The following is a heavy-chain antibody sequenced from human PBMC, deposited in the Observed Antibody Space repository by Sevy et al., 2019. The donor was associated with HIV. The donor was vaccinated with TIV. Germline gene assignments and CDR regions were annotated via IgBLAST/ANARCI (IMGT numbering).Heavy chain of an antibody. D-gene: IGHD3-3*01. CDR2: VFSSSSYI. Sequence: GGSLRLSCAASGFTFSSYNMNWVRQAPGKGLEWVSFVFSSSSYIYYADSVKGRFTISRDNAKNSLYLQMNSLRAEDTAVYYCARDKTILEGRYCMDVWGQGTTVTVSS. J-gene: IGHJ6*02. CDR3: ARDKTILEGRYCMDV. CDR1: GFTFSSYN. V-gene: IGHV3-21*01.